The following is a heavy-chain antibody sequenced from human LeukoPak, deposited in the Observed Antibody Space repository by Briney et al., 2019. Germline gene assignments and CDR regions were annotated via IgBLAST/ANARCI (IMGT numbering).Heavy chain of an antibody. J-gene: IGHJ4*02. D-gene: IGHD3-10*01. Sequence: SETLSLTCTVSGGSISSSSYYWGWIRQPPGKGLEWIGSIYYSGSTYYNPSLKSRVTISVDTSKNQFSLKLSSVTAADTAVYYCARGQSMVRGVIGLDYWGQGTLVTVSS. CDR3: ARGQSMVRGVIGLDY. CDR1: GGSISSSSYY. V-gene: IGHV4-39*07. CDR2: IYYSGST.